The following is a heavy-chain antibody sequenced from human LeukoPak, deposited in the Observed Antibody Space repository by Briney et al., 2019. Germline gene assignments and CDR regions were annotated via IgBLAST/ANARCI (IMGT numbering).Heavy chain of an antibody. V-gene: IGHV3-53*01. J-gene: IGHJ4*02. D-gene: IGHD3-22*01. Sequence: PGGSLRLSCAASGFTVSNNFMSWVRQAPGKGLEWVSVIYSGGGTYYAESVKGRFTISRDNSENTLYLQMKSLRAEDTAVYYCAAPFDSSGYNYGAYWGQGTLVTVSS. CDR3: AAPFDSSGYNYGAY. CDR2: IYSGGGT. CDR1: GFTVSNNF.